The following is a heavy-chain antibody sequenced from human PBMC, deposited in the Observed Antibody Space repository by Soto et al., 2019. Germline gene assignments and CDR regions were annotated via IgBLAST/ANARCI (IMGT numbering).Heavy chain of an antibody. CDR1: GFSFKDYY. D-gene: IGHD3-16*01. V-gene: IGHV3-11*01. Sequence: GGSLRLSCAASGFSFKDYYMTWMRQTPGEGLEWISTITSSGGTTYYAASVKGRVTISRDNANNSLYLQMSGLRAEDTALYYCARDKYTNYVNYFDLWGQCTLVTVSS. CDR2: ITSSGGTT. J-gene: IGHJ1*01. CDR3: ARDKYTNYVNYFDL.